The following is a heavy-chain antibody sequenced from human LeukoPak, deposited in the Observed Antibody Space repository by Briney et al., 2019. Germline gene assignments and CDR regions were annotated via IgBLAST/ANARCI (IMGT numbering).Heavy chain of an antibody. D-gene: IGHD6-13*01. Sequence: PGGSLRLSCAASGFIVSHNYMTWVRQAPGKGLEWISVIYIDGTTYYAGSVKGRFTISRDQANNTLYLQMNTLRDEDTAVYYCARGPRYSFYWGQGTLVSVSS. V-gene: IGHV3-53*01. CDR2: IYIDGTT. J-gene: IGHJ4*02. CDR3: ARGPRYSFY. CDR1: GFIVSHNY.